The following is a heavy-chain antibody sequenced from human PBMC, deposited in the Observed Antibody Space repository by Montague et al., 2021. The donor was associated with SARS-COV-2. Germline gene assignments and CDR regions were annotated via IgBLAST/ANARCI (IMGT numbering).Heavy chain of an antibody. CDR1: GLTVRENY. V-gene: IGHV3-66*02. Sequence: SLSLSFSAAGLTVRENYMSWVRQAPGKRLEWVSLLFRGGKPYYADSVKGRFTISRDDSNNILFLQMNSVRLEDTAVYFCAREEGGVGGVLGPLLYHGMDVWGQGTTVTVSS. CDR2: LFRGGKP. CDR3: AREEGGVGGVLGPLLYHGMDV. D-gene: IGHD3-16*01. J-gene: IGHJ6*02.